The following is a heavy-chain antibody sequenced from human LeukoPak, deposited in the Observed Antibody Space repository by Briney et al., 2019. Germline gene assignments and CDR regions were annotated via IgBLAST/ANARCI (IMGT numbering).Heavy chain of an antibody. CDR3: ARVMNPTFYCDY. D-gene: IGHD1-1*01. J-gene: IGHJ4*02. CDR1: GGSISSSSCY. Sequence: SETLSLTCTVSGGSISSSSCYWGWIRQPPGTGLEYIGNVYPSGNTHYNPSLKGRVTISVDTSKNQFSLRLSSVTAADTAVYYCARVMNPTFYCDYWGQGTLVTVSS. V-gene: IGHV4-39*07. CDR2: VYPSGNT.